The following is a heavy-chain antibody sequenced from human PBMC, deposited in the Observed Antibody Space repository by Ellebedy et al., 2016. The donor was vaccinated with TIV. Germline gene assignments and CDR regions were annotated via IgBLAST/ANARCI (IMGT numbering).Heavy chain of an antibody. CDR1: GYTFTNYA. V-gene: IGHV1-3*01. CDR2: INAGNGNT. Sequence: ASVKVSXKASGYTFTNYAMHWVRQAPGQRLEWMGWINAGNGNTKYSQKFQGRVTITRDTSASIAYMELSSLRSEDTAVYYCARLTAIGSGSYYYYYGMDVWGQGTTVTVSS. CDR3: ARLTAIGSGSYYYYYGMDV. D-gene: IGHD3-10*01. J-gene: IGHJ6*02.